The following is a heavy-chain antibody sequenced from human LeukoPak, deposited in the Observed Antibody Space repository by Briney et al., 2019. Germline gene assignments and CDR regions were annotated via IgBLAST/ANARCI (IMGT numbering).Heavy chain of an antibody. CDR3: ARDPDLTTWEWRTDGYFDY. CDR1: GFMFSRHW. CDR2: IESDGSRT. D-gene: IGHD3-3*01. V-gene: IGHV3-74*01. J-gene: IGHJ4*02. Sequence: GGSLRLSCAASGFMFSRHWMHWVRQAPGKGLVWVSRIESDGSRTNYADSVKGRFTISRDNAKNTLYLHMNSLRAEDAGVYYCARDPDLTTWEWRTDGYFDYWGQGTLVTVSS.